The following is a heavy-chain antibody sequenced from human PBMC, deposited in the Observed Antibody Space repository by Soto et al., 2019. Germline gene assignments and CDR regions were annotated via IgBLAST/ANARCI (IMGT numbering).Heavy chain of an antibody. CDR1: GGSISSYY. J-gene: IGHJ4*02. V-gene: IGHV4-59*08. Sequence: QVQLQESGPGLVKPSETLSLTCTVSGGSISSYYWSWIRQPPGKGLEWIGYIYYSGSTNYNPSLKVPSTSSADPSTTPSSLTLSSWTPAPPPIYSCATGSAPGFTSWGEGTPVT. CDR2: IYYSGST. D-gene: IGHD3-3*01. CDR3: ATGSAPGFTS.